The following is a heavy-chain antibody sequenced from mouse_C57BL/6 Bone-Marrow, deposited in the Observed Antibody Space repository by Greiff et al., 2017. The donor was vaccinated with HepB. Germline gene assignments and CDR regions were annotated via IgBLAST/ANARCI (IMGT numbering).Heavy chain of an antibody. J-gene: IGHJ4*01. V-gene: IGHV1-64*01. CDR2: IHPNSGST. CDR3: ARVLAYAMDY. Sequence: QVQLQQPGAELVKPGASVKLSCKASGYTFTSYWMHWVKQRPGQGLEWIGMIHPNSGSTNYNEKFKSKATLTVDTSSSTAYMQLSSLTSEDSAVYYCARVLAYAMDYWGQGTSVTVSS. CDR1: GYTFTSYW. D-gene: IGHD1-1*01.